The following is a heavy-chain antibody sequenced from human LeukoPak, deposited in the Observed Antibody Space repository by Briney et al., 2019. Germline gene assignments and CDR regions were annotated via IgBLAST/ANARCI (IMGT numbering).Heavy chain of an antibody. V-gene: IGHV3-48*01. D-gene: IGHD6-13*01. CDR2: ISSSSTI. J-gene: IGHJ3*02. CDR3: AREETGIAAAGRDAFDI. CDR1: GFTFSSYS. Sequence: GGSLRLSCAASGFTFSSYSMNWVRQAPGKGLEWVSYISSSSTIYYADSVKGRFTISRDSAKNSLYMQMNSLRAEDTAVYYCAREETGIAAAGRDAFDIWGQGTMVTVSS.